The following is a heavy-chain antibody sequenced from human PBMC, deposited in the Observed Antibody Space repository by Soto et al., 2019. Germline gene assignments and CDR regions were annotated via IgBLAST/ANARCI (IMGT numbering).Heavy chain of an antibody. CDR3: AKGGATARSPRTFDY. J-gene: IGHJ4*02. D-gene: IGHD6-6*01. CDR1: GFIFSSCT. Sequence: EVQLLESGGGLVQPGGSLRLSWAASGFIFSSCTMGWVRQAPGKGLEWVSAISGSGGTTSYADSVKGRFTISRDNSQNTLYLQMNSLRGDDTALYYCAKGGATARSPRTFDYWGQGTRVAVSS. V-gene: IGHV3-23*01. CDR2: ISGSGGTT.